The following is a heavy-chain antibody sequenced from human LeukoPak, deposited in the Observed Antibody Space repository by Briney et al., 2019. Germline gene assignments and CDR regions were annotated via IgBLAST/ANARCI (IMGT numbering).Heavy chain of an antibody. CDR3: ARDGYCSSGSCYGSYDY. V-gene: IGHV3-48*02. CDR1: GFIFSKYS. CDR2: ISSSSDTI. J-gene: IGHJ4*02. D-gene: IGHD2-15*01. Sequence: GGSLRLSCAASGFIFSKYSMHWVRQAPGKGLEWVSYISSSSDTIYYADSVKGRFTISRDNAKNSLYLQMSSLRDEDTAVYYCARDGYCSSGSCYGSYDYWGQGTLVTVSS.